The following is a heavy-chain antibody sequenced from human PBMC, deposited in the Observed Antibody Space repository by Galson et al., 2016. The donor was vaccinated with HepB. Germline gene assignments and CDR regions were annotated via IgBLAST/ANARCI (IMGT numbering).Heavy chain of an antibody. V-gene: IGHV3-48*02. CDR2: IGSSGSPI. CDR3: ARGLYYNSFDL. D-gene: IGHD3-3*01. Sequence: SLRLSCAASGFTFSRFSMDWVRQAPGKGLEWLSHIGSSGSPIYYADSVKGRFTISRDNARDSVLPQMNSLRDDDTAVYYCARGLYYNSFDLWGQGTMVTVSS. J-gene: IGHJ3*01. CDR1: GFTFSRFS.